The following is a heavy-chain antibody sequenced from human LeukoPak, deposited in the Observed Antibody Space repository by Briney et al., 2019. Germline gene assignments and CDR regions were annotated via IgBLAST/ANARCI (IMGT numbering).Heavy chain of an antibody. J-gene: IGHJ5*02. CDR3: ARSFYSNYDKWFDP. CDR2: INDGGTT. D-gene: IGHD4-11*01. CDR1: GASFSGYY. Sequence: PSETLSLTCVVEGASFSGYYWSWIRQPPGKGLECIGEINDGGTTNYNPSLKSRVSISIDRSKNHFYLILTSVTAADTATYCCARSFYSNYDKWFDPWGQGTLVTVSS. V-gene: IGHV4-34*01.